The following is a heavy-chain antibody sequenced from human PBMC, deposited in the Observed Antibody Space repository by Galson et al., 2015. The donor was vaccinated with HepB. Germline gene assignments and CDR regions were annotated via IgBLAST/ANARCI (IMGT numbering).Heavy chain of an antibody. CDR1: GFTFSIHS. Sequence: SLRLSCAASGFTFSIHSIHWVRQVPGKGLLWVSRVSGNGITVSYADSVRGRFTISRDNAENTLHLQMNSLRVDDTAVYYCVREIAAEPAAFDCWGQGTLVTVSS. CDR2: VSGNGITV. CDR3: VREIAAEPAAFDC. J-gene: IGHJ4*02. V-gene: IGHV3-74*01. D-gene: IGHD2-2*01.